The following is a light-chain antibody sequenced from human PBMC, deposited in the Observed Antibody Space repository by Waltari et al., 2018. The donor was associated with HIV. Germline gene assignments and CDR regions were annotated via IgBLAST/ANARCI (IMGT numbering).Light chain of an antibody. CDR2: KAS. Sequence: TITCRASQSISSWLAWYQQKPGKAPKLLIYKASSLESGVPSRFSGSGSGTEFTLTISSLQPDDFATYYCQQYNNYSYTFGQGTKLEIK. CDR1: QSISSW. J-gene: IGKJ2*01. V-gene: IGKV1-5*03. CDR3: QQYNNYSYT.